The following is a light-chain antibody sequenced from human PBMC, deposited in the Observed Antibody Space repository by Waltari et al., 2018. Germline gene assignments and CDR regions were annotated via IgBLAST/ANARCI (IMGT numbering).Light chain of an antibody. V-gene: IGKV3-20*01. Sequence: EILLTQSPGTLSLSPGERATLSCRASQSVRRTLAWYQQKPGQAPRLLIYDASTRATGIPDRFSGSGSGTDFSLTISRLEPEDFAVYFCQKYGTLPATFGQGTKVEIK. CDR1: QSVRRT. CDR3: QKYGTLPAT. J-gene: IGKJ1*01. CDR2: DAS.